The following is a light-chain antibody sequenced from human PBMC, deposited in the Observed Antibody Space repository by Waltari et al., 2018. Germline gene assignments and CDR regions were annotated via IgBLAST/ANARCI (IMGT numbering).Light chain of an antibody. CDR2: DVS. Sequence: QSALTQPHSVSGSPGQSVTISCTGTSSDVAGYKYVSWYQQHPGKAPKLMISDVSNRPPGVHDRFSGSKSGTPASLTISGLQAEDEADYYCSAHAGTYAYWVFGGGTKLTVL. CDR3: SAHAGTYAYWV. CDR1: SSDVAGYKY. V-gene: IGLV2-11*01. J-gene: IGLJ3*02.